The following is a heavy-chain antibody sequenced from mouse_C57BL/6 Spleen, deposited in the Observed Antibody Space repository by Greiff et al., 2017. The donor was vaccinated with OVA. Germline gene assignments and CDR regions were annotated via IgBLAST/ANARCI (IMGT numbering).Heavy chain of an antibody. V-gene: IGHV5-4*01. D-gene: IGHD1-1*01. J-gene: IGHJ3*01. CDR2: ISDGGSYT. CDR1: GFTFSSYA. CDR3: AREGTTVRFAY. Sequence: EVKVVESGGGLVKPGGSLKLSCAASGFTFSSYAMSWVRQTPEKRLEWVATISDGGSYTYYPDNVKGRFTISRDNAKNNLYLQMSHLKSEDTAMYYCAREGTTVRFAYWGQGTLVTVSA.